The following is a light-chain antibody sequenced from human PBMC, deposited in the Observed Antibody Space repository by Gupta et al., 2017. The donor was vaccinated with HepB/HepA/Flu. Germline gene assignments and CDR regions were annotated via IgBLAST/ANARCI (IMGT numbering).Light chain of an antibody. Sequence: DIQMTQSPSSLSASVGDRVTITCRASQSISSYLNWYQQKPGKAPKLLIYAASSLQSGVPSRFSGSGSGTDFTLTISRLQPEDFATYYCQHSDSTPSTFGQGTQMDIK. J-gene: IGKJ5*01. CDR3: QHSDSTPST. CDR1: QSISSY. CDR2: AAS. V-gene: IGKV1-39*01.